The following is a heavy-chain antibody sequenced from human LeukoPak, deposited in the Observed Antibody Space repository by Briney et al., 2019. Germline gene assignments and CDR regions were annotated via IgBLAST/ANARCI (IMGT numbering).Heavy chain of an antibody. CDR2: IYWDDDT. J-gene: IGHJ6*03. CDR3: VRVIRAPDSPWCYYIDA. CDR1: GFSLATRGVG. D-gene: IGHD2-21*01. V-gene: IGHV2-5*02. Sequence: SGPTLVSPPPPLTLTCTFSGFSLATRGVGVGWIRQPPGKALQWIGFIYWDDDTRYSPSLTTSLTLTQDTSKNQVVLRVTNMDPVDTATYSCVRVIRAPDSPWCYYIDAGGKGTTVTVSS.